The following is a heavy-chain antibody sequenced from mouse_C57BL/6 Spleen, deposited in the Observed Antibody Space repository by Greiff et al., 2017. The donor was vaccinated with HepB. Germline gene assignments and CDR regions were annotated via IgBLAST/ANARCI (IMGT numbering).Heavy chain of an antibody. CDR1: GYTFTSYW. D-gene: IGHD2-5*01. Sequence: VQLQQPGAELVMPGASVKLSCKASGYTFTSYWMHWVKQRPGQGLEWIGEIDPSDSYTNYNQKFKGKSTLTVDKSSSTAYMQLSSLTSEDSAVYYCARSDYSKNYAMDYWGQGTSVTVSS. CDR3: ARSDYSKNYAMDY. V-gene: IGHV1-69*01. J-gene: IGHJ4*01. CDR2: IDPSDSYT.